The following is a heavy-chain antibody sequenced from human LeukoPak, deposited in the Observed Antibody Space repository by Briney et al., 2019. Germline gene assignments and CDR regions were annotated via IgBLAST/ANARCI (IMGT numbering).Heavy chain of an antibody. CDR2: IYSGGST. CDR1: GFTVSDNY. V-gene: IGHV3-66*01. Sequence: PGGSLRLSCAASGFTVSDNYMNWVRQAPGKGLEWVSVIYSGGSTYYADSVKGRFTISRDNSKNTLYLQMNSLRAEDTAVYFCARELFHYDSNGYCPVHWGQGTLVTVSS. CDR3: ARELFHYDSNGYCPVH. J-gene: IGHJ4*02. D-gene: IGHD3-22*01.